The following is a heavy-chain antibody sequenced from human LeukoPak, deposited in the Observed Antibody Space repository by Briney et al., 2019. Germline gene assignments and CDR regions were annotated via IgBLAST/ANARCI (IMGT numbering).Heavy chain of an antibody. V-gene: IGHV1-24*01. CDR2: FDPEDGET. D-gene: IGHD3-9*01. J-gene: IGHJ6*02. CDR1: GYTLTELS. Sequence: ASVKVSCKVSGYTLTELSMHWVRQAPGKGLEWMGGFDPEDGETIYAQKFQGRVTMTRNTSISTAYMELSSLRSEDTAVYYCARFLTGYPADYYYGMDVWGQGTTVTVSS. CDR3: ARFLTGYPADYYYGMDV.